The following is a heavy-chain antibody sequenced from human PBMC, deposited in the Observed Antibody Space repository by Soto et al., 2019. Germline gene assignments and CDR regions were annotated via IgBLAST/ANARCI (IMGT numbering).Heavy chain of an antibody. CDR1: GGTFSSYT. CDR3: ARVSCSSADCSPAADQ. J-gene: IGHJ5*02. D-gene: IGHD2-2*01. Sequence: QVQLVQSGAEVKKPGSSVKVSCKASGGTFSSYTIVWVRQAPGQGLEWMGRIIPFLGITNYPQKFQARVTITADTSTGTAYMELSSLRSDDTAIYYCARVSCSSADCSPAADQWAQGILVTVSS. V-gene: IGHV1-69*02. CDR2: IIPFLGIT.